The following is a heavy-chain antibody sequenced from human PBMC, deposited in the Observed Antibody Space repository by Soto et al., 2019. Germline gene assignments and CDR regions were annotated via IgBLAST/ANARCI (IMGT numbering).Heavy chain of an antibody. CDR2: IYHSGST. D-gene: IGHD4-17*01. V-gene: IGHV4-30-2*01. CDR3: ASGLVTTLHY. J-gene: IGHJ4*02. CDR1: GGSISSGGYS. Sequence: SETLSLTCAVYGGSISSGGYSWSWIRQPPGKGLEWIGYIYHSGSTYYNPSLKSRVTISVDRSKNQFSLKLSSVTAADTAVYYCASGLVTTLHYWGQGTLVTVSS.